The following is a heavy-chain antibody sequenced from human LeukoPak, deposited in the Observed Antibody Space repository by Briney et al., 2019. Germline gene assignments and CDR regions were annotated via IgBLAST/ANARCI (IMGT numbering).Heavy chain of an antibody. J-gene: IGHJ4*02. Sequence: GGSLRLSCAASGFTFSTYSLNWVRQAPGKGLEWVSSISSSSFMYYADSVKGRFTISRDNSKNTLYLQMNSLRAEDTAVYYCARDLYDSSGYSDYWGQGTLVTVSS. CDR3: ARDLYDSSGYSDY. V-gene: IGHV3-21*04. CDR2: ISSSSFM. CDR1: GFTFSTYS. D-gene: IGHD3-22*01.